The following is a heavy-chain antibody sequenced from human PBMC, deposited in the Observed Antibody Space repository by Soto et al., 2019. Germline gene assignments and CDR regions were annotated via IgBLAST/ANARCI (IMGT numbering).Heavy chain of an antibody. Sequence: PGGSLRLSCAASGFTFDDYAMHWVRQAPGKGLEWVSGISWNSGSIGYADSVKGRFTISRDNAKNSLYLQMNSLRAEDTALYYCAKDKGGGSDAFDIWGQGTMVTVSS. CDR1: GFTFDDYA. CDR2: ISWNSGSI. J-gene: IGHJ3*02. D-gene: IGHD2-15*01. V-gene: IGHV3-9*01. CDR3: AKDKGGGSDAFDI.